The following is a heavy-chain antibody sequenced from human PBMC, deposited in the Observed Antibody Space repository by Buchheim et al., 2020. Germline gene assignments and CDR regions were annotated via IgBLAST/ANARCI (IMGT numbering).Heavy chain of an antibody. Sequence: QVQLQESGPGLAKPSGTLSLTCAVSGVSISSTSYWSWVRQPLGKGLEWIGEIHHTGSTNYNPSLQSRATISIDKSKNHYSPKVTSVTAADTAVYYCARPFRSGYWPFDSWGQGTL. J-gene: IGHJ4*02. CDR3: ARPFRSGYWPFDS. D-gene: IGHD3-3*01. CDR2: IHHTGST. V-gene: IGHV4-4*02. CDR1: GVSISSTSY.